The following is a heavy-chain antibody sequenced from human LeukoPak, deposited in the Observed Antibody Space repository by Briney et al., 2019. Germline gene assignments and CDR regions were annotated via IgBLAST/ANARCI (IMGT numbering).Heavy chain of an antibody. CDR3: AKAYYGSGSGLDY. J-gene: IGHJ4*02. V-gene: IGHV3-23*01. CDR2: ISGSGGST. D-gene: IGHD3-10*01. Sequence: GGSLGLSCAASGFTFSSYAMSWVRQAPGKGLEWVSAISGSGGSTYYADSVKGRFTISRDNSKNTLYLQMNSLRAEDTAVYYCAKAYYGSGSGLDYWGQGTLVTVSS. CDR1: GFTFSSYA.